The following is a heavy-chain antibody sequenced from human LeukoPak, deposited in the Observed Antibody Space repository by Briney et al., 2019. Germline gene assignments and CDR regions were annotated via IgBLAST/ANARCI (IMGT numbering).Heavy chain of an antibody. J-gene: IGHJ5*02. Sequence: ASVKVSCKVSGYTLTELSMHWVRQAPGKGLVWMGGFDPEDGETIYAQKFQGRVTVTEDTSTDTAYMELSSLRSEDTAVYYCASQPTRYCSSTSCYFEVYYTWGQGTLVTVSS. CDR3: ASQPTRYCSSTSCYFEVYYT. D-gene: IGHD2-2*01. CDR1: GYTLTELS. CDR2: FDPEDGET. V-gene: IGHV1-24*01.